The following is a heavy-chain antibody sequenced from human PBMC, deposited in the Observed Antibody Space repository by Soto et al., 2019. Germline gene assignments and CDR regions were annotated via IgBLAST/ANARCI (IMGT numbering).Heavy chain of an antibody. CDR3: ARERSSIAAGGYGMDV. CDR1: GGTFSSYA. D-gene: IGHD6-6*01. Sequence: QVQLVQSGAEVKKPGSSVKVSCKASGGTFSSYAISWVRQAPGQGLEWMGGIIPIFGTANYAQKFQGRVTITAEESTSKAYMELSSLRSEDTAVYYCARERSSIAAGGYGMDVWGQGTTVTVSS. CDR2: IIPIFGTA. V-gene: IGHV1-69*12. J-gene: IGHJ6*02.